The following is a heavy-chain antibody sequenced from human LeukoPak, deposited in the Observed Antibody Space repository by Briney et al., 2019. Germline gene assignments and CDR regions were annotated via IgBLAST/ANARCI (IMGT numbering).Heavy chain of an antibody. D-gene: IGHD3-22*01. Sequence: GGSLRLSCTASGFTFSSYAMNWVSQAPGKGLEWVSGVSGSGGSTYYLDSVKGRFTISRDNSKNTLYLQMNSLRAEDTAIYYCVLGTSGYYYTGFDFWGQGTRVTVSS. CDR1: GFTFSSYA. CDR3: VLGTSGYYYTGFDF. CDR2: VSGSGGST. V-gene: IGHV3-23*01. J-gene: IGHJ4*02.